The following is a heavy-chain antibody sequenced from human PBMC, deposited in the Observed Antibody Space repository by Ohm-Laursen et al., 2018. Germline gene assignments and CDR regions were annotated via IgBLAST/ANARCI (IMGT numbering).Heavy chain of an antibody. J-gene: IGHJ6*02. V-gene: IGHV3-73*01. CDR2: IRSKANSYAT. Sequence: SLRLSCAASGFTFSGSAMNWVRQASGKGLEWVGRIRSKANSYATAYAASVKGRFTISRDDSKNTAYLQMNSLKTEDTAVYYCGGGIRTYYYYGMDVWGQGTTVTVSS. CDR1: GFTFSGSA. D-gene: IGHD3-3*02. CDR3: GGGIRTYYYYGMDV.